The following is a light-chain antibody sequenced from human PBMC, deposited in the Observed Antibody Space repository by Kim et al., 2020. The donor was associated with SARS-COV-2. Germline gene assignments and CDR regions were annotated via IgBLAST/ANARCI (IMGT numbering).Light chain of an antibody. Sequence: SYELTQPPSVSVSPGQTASITCSGDKLGDKYACWYQQKPGQSPVLVIYQDSKRPSGIPERFSGSNSGNTATLTISGTQAMDEADYYCRAWDSGVVFGGGT. CDR1: KLGDKY. CDR2: QDS. CDR3: RAWDSGVV. J-gene: IGLJ2*01. V-gene: IGLV3-1*01.